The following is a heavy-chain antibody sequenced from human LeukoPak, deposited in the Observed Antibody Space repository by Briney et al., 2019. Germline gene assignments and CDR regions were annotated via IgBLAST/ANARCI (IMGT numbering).Heavy chain of an antibody. CDR3: AKGRTGRGYYSGFDY. V-gene: IGHV3-30*02. J-gene: IGHJ4*02. CDR2: IRLDGSNK. CDR1: GFTFSSYA. Sequence: GGSLRLSCAASGFTFSSYAMHWVRQAPGKGLEWVSFIRLDGSNKYYADSVKGRFTISRDNSKNTLYLQMNSLRADDTAVYYCAKGRTGRGYYSGFDYWGQGTLVTVSS. D-gene: IGHD3-22*01.